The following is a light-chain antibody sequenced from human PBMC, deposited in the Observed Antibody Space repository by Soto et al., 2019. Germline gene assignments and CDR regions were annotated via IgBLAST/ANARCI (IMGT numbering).Light chain of an antibody. CDR2: YAS. V-gene: IGKV3-20*01. CDR1: QRVTNTN. CDR3: QQYGSSYT. Sequence: IAMTQSPDILAVSPGETVTLSCRASQRVTNTNSAWYQQKPGQAPRLLIYYASNRATGIPDRFSGSGSGTDFTLTISRLEPEDFAVYYCQQYGSSYTFGQGTKVDIK. J-gene: IGKJ2*01.